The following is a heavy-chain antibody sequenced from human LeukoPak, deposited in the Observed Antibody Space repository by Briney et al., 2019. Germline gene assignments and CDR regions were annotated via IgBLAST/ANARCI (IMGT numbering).Heavy chain of an antibody. CDR2: IIPIFGTA. V-gene: IGHV1-69*01. D-gene: IGHD1-14*01. Sequence: SVKVSCKASGGTFSSYAISWVRQAPGQGLEWMGGIIPIFGTANYAQKFQGRVTITADESTSTAYMELGSLRSEDTAVYYCARETKYYCYGMDVWGQGTTVTVSS. CDR3: ARETKYYCYGMDV. J-gene: IGHJ6*02. CDR1: GGTFSSYA.